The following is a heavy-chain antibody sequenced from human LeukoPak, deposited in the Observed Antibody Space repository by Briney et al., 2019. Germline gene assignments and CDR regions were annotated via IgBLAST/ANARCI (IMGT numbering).Heavy chain of an antibody. CDR2: IYYSGST. V-gene: IGHV4-39*01. CDR1: GGSISSSSYY. D-gene: IGHD3-10*01. Sequence: SETLSLTCTVSGGSISSSSYYWGWIRQPPGKGLEWIGSIYYSGSTYYNPSLKSRVTISVDTSKNQFSLKLSSVTAADTAVYYCDRIAWFGVAKNDAFDIWGQGTMVTVSS. CDR3: DRIAWFGVAKNDAFDI. J-gene: IGHJ3*02.